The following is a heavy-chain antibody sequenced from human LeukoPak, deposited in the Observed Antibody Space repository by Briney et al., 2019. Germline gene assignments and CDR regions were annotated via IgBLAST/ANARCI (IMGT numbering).Heavy chain of an antibody. V-gene: IGHV4-59*01. D-gene: IGHD3-10*01. CDR3: ARDLRRGSGSYYGWFDP. CDR1: GSSISTYY. CDR2: IYYSGST. Sequence: SETLSLTCTVSGSSISTYYWTWIRQPPGKGLEWIGYIYYSGSTNYNPSLKSRVTISVDTSKNQFSLKLSSVTAADTAVYYCARDLRRGSGSYYGWFDPWGQGTLVTVSS. J-gene: IGHJ5*02.